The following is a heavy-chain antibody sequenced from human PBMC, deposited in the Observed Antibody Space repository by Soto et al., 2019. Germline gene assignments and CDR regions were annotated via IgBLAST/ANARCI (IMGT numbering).Heavy chain of an antibody. J-gene: IGHJ6*02. Sequence: SVKVSCKASGGTFSSYAISWVRQAPGQGLEWMGGIIPIFGTANYAQKFQGGVTITADESTSTAYMELSSLRSEDTAVYYCARDKESAYCSGGSCHRYYYGMDVWGQGTTVTVSS. D-gene: IGHD2-15*01. CDR3: ARDKESAYCSGGSCHRYYYGMDV. CDR1: GGTFSSYA. CDR2: IIPIFGTA. V-gene: IGHV1-69*13.